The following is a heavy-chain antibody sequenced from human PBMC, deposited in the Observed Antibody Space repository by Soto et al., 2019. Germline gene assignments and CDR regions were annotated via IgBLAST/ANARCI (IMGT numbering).Heavy chain of an antibody. CDR1: GFTFGDYA. D-gene: IGHD3-22*01. V-gene: IGHV3-49*04. Sequence: GGSLRLSCTASGFTFGDYAMSWVRQAPGKGLEWVGFIRSKAYGGTTEYAASVKGRFTISRDDSKSIAYLQMNSLKTEDTAVYYCTRSVFPDDSSGYAHGVFDIWGQGTMVTVSS. CDR3: TRSVFPDDSSGYAHGVFDI. CDR2: IRSKAYGGTT. J-gene: IGHJ3*02.